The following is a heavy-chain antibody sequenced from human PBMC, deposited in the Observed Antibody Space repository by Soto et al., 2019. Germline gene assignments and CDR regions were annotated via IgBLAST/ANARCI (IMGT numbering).Heavy chain of an antibody. V-gene: IGHV4-30-4*01. CDR2: IYYSGST. Sequence: PSENLSLTCTVSGGSISSGDYYWSWIRQPPGKGLEWIGYIYYSGSTYYNPSLKSRVTISVDTSKNQFSLKLSSATAADTAVYYCASGSTVGTAHEYFQLWGQGILVTVSS. CDR1: GGSISSGDYY. CDR3: ASGSTVGTAHEYFQL. J-gene: IGHJ1*01. D-gene: IGHD2-21*02.